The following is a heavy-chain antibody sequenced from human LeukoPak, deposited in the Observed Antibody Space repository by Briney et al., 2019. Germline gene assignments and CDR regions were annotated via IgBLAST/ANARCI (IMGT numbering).Heavy chain of an antibody. V-gene: IGHV4-39*07. J-gene: IGHJ4*02. Sequence: SETLSLTCTVSGGSLSSSSYYWGWIRQPPGKGLECIGSIYTSGSTNYNPSLKSRVTMSVDTSKNQFSLKLSSVTAADTAVYYCARSGYYGSGSYLVYWGQGTLVTVSS. CDR1: GGSLSSSSYY. D-gene: IGHD3-10*01. CDR2: IYTSGST. CDR3: ARSGYYGSGSYLVY.